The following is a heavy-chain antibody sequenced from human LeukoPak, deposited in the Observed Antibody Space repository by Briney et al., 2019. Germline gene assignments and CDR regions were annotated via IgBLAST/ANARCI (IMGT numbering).Heavy chain of an antibody. V-gene: IGHV1-2*02. Sequence: ASVKVSCKASGYTFTSYGISWVRQAPGQGLEWMGWINPNSGGTNYAQKFQGRVTMTRDTSISTAYMELSRLRSDDTAVYYCARDLVKQQLGTGGYWGQGTLVTVSS. J-gene: IGHJ4*02. D-gene: IGHD6-13*01. CDR2: INPNSGGT. CDR1: GYTFTSYG. CDR3: ARDLVKQQLGTGGY.